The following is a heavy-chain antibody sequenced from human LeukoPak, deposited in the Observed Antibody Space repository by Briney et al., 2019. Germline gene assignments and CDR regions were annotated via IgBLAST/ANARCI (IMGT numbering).Heavy chain of an antibody. V-gene: IGHV3-15*05. CDR1: GFSFSEEY. CDR3: CFGDYGDF. Sequence: GGFLRLSCAASGFSFSEEYMCWVRQAPGKGLEWIGRIKNKNEGGTTHYAPSLKGRFTISRDDSTNTLYLQMNNMKTEDTAMYYCCFGDYGDFWGQGTLVTVSS. CDR2: IKNKNEGGTT. J-gene: IGHJ4*02. D-gene: IGHD4-17*01.